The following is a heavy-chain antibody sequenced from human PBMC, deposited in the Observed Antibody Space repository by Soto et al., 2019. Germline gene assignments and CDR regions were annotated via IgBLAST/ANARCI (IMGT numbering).Heavy chain of an antibody. Sequence: ASVKVSCKASGYTFISYAMHWVRQAPGQNLEWMGWINAGNGKTNYSQQFQGRVTITRDTSASAAYMELSSLRSEDTAVYYCLVLRLLAPYWGQGTLVTVSS. J-gene: IGHJ4*02. CDR3: LVLRLLAPY. CDR1: GYTFISYA. D-gene: IGHD3-9*01. V-gene: IGHV1-3*01. CDR2: INAGNGKT.